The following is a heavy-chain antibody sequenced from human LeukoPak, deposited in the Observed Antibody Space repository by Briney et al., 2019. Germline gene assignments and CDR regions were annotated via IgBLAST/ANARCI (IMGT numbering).Heavy chain of an antibody. Sequence: SETLSLTCAVYGGSFSGYYWSWIRQPPGKGLEWIGEINHSGSTNYNPSLKSRVTTSVDTSKNQFSLKLSSVTAADTAVYYCARGQQWLVRIFDYWGQGTLVTVSS. CDR2: INHSGST. V-gene: IGHV4-34*01. J-gene: IGHJ4*02. D-gene: IGHD6-19*01. CDR3: ARGQQWLVRIFDY. CDR1: GGSFSGYY.